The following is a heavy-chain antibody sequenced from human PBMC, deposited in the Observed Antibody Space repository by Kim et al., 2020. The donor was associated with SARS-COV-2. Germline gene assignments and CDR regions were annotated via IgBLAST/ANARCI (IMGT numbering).Heavy chain of an antibody. V-gene: IGHV3-30*04. CDR2: ISDDGTKK. D-gene: IGHD5-12*01. CDR3: ARDVALDS. J-gene: IGHJ4*02. Sequence: GGSLRLSCAVSGFIFSDRAMHWVRQAPGKGLEWVAVISDDGTKKYYMESVKGRFSVSSDNSKSTLYLQMDSLRVEDTGVYYCARDVALDSWGPGTLVAVSS. CDR1: GFIFSDRA.